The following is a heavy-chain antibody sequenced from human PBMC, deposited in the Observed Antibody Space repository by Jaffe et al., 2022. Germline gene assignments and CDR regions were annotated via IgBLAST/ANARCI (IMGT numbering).Heavy chain of an antibody. CDR2: INWNGGST. V-gene: IGHV3-20*01. CDR1: GFTFDDYG. J-gene: IGHJ4*02. CDR3: ARGVGDFWSGYLEYYFDY. Sequence: EVQLVESGGGVVRPGGSLRLSCAASGFTFDDYGMSWVRQAPGKGLEWVSGINWNGGSTGYADSVKGRFTISRDNAKNSLYLQMNSLRAEDTALYHCARGVGDFWSGYLEYYFDYWGQGTLVTVSS. D-gene: IGHD3-3*01.